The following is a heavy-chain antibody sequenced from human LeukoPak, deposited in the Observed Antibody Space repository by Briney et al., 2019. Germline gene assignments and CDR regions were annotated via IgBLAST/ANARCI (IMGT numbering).Heavy chain of an antibody. J-gene: IGHJ6*04. Sequence: ASVKVSCKVSGYTLTELSMHWVRQAPGKGLEWMGGFDPEDGETINAQKFQGRVTMTEDTSTDTAYMELSTLRSEDTAVYYCATAPIFENIVVVPAAFSLDVWGKGTTVTVSS. D-gene: IGHD2-2*01. CDR2: FDPEDGET. V-gene: IGHV1-24*01. CDR1: GYTLTELS. CDR3: ATAPIFENIVVVPAAFSLDV.